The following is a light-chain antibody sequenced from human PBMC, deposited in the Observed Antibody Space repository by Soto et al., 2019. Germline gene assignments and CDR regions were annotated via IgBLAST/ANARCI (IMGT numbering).Light chain of an antibody. V-gene: IGLV2-23*02. CDR1: AVSYQL. Sequence: QSSLTPPASLSGAPGQSNPLSCSGNAVSYQLVSWYQQQPGKAPKLILYNVTRRPSGVSNRFSGFKSGTTASLKITGLQAEDEADYYCCSFVGVTNDVFGNGTKVTVL. J-gene: IGLJ1*01. CDR3: CSFVGVTNDV. CDR2: NVT.